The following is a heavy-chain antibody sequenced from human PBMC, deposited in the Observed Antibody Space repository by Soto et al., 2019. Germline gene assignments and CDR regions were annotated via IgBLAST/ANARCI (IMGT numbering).Heavy chain of an antibody. D-gene: IGHD4-17*01. J-gene: IGHJ5*02. CDR3: ARGPYGDYSYNWFDP. CDR2: INAGNGNT. V-gene: IGHV1-3*01. Sequence: ASVKVSCKASGYTFTSYAMHWVRLAPGQRLEWMGWINAGNGNTKYSQKFQGRVTITRDTSASTAYMELSSLRSEDTAVYYCARGPYGDYSYNWFDPWGQGTLVTVSS. CDR1: GYTFTSYA.